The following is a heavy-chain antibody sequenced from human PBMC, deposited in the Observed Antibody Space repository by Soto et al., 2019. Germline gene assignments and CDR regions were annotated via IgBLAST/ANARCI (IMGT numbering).Heavy chain of an antibody. V-gene: IGHV4-31*03. Sequence: QVQLQESGPGLVKPSQTLSLTCTVSGGPISSGGYYWSWIRQHPGKGLEWIGYISYSGSTYYNPSLKSRVSISVDTSKNQFSLKLSSVTAADTAVYYCARVVQLWYHCDYWGQGTLVTVSS. J-gene: IGHJ4*02. D-gene: IGHD5-18*01. CDR3: ARVVQLWYHCDY. CDR2: ISYSGST. CDR1: GGPISSGGYY.